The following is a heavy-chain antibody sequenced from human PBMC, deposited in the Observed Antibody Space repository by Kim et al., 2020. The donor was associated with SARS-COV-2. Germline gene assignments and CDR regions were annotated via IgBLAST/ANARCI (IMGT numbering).Heavy chain of an antibody. CDR2: IYYSGST. CDR3: PSYDFWSGRTIDY. V-gene: IGHV4-39*01. Sequence: SETLSLTCTVSGGSISSSSYYWGWIRQPPGKGLEWIGSIYYSGSTYYNPSLKSRVTISVDTSKNQYSLKLSSVTAADTAQYYCPSYDFWSGRTIDYRGQG. J-gene: IGHJ4*02. CDR1: GGSISSSSYY. D-gene: IGHD3-3*01.